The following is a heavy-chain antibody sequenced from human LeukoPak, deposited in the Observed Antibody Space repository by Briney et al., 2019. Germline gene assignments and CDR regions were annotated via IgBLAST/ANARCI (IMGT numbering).Heavy chain of an antibody. CDR3: ARRGGYKYGYNY. Sequence: SETLSPTCTVSGGSISSGDYYWSWIRQPPGKGLEWIGYIYYSGSTYYNPSLKSRVTISVDTSKNQFSLKLSSVTAADTAVYYCARRGGYKYGYNYWGQGILVTVSS. CDR2: IYYSGST. J-gene: IGHJ4*02. D-gene: IGHD5-18*01. V-gene: IGHV4-30-4*02. CDR1: GGSISSGDYY.